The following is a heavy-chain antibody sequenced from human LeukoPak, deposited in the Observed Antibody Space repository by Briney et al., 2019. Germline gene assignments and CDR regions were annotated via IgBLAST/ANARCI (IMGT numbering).Heavy chain of an antibody. D-gene: IGHD2-15*01. CDR2: ISSSGSTI. CDR1: GFTFSSYE. J-gene: IGHJ4*02. Sequence: QPGGSLRLSCAASGFTFSSYEMNWVPQAPGKGLEWVSYISSSGSTIYYADSVKGRFTISRDNAKNSLYLQMNSLRAEDTAVYYCAREPRMVVHFDYWGQGTLVTVSS. V-gene: IGHV3-48*03. CDR3: AREPRMVVHFDY.